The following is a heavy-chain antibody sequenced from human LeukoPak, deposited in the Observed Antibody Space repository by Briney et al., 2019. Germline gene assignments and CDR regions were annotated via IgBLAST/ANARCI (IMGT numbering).Heavy chain of an antibody. CDR2: ISFDGVNT. CDR1: GFTFSTYA. J-gene: IGHJ4*02. V-gene: IGHV3-30*04. D-gene: IGHD4-17*01. CDR3: ARDRTSDDYGFLDY. Sequence: GGSLRLSCAASGFTFSTYAIHWVRQAPGKGLEWVAVISFDGVNTFYADSVKGRFTISRDNSKNTLYLQMNSLRAEDTAVYYCARDRTSDDYGFLDYWGQGTLVTVSS.